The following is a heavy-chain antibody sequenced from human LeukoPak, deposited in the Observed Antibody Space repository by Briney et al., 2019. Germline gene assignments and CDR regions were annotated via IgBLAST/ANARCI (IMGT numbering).Heavy chain of an antibody. V-gene: IGHV3-21*01. CDR2: ITSSSSYI. CDR1: GFTFSSYN. Sequence: GGSLRLSCAASGFTFSSYNMNWVRQAPGKGLEWVSSITSSSSYIYHADSVKGRFTISRDNAKNSLYLQMNSLRAEDTAVYYCARAQGVVVPAAMDYRGQGTPVTVSS. CDR3: ARAQGVVVPAAMDY. D-gene: IGHD2-2*01. J-gene: IGHJ4*02.